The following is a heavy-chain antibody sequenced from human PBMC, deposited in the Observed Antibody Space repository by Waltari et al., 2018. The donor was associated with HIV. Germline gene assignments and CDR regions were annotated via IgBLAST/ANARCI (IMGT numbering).Heavy chain of an antibody. CDR2: VNHVVRT. CDR3: ARDSAPGLAVDDDDGEFFYYGLDV. J-gene: IGHJ6*01. Sequence: QVHLEQWGTGLLRPSETLSLTCAVYGGSFSGYYWSWIRQSPGRGLEWIGEVNHVVRTHYSPYLKGRVTVSVDTSKNQFSLTMRSVTAADTAVYYCARDSAPGLAVDDDDGEFFYYGLDVWGQGTTVTVSS. CDR1: GGSFSGYY. D-gene: IGHD6-19*01. V-gene: IGHV4-34*01.